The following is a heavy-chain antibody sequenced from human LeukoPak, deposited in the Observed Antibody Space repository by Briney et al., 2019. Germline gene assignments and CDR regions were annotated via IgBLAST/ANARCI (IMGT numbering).Heavy chain of an antibody. CDR3: ARDTHCSSTSCYNAFDI. J-gene: IGHJ3*02. D-gene: IGHD2-2*02. CDR1: GFNFNTFN. CDR2: IKQDGSEK. Sequence: PGGSLRLSCAASGFNFNTFNMNWVRQAPGKGLEWVASIKQDGSEKSYVDSVKGRFTISRDNAKNSLYLQMSSLRAEDTAVYYCARDTHCSSTSCYNAFDIWGQGTMVTVSS. V-gene: IGHV3-7*01.